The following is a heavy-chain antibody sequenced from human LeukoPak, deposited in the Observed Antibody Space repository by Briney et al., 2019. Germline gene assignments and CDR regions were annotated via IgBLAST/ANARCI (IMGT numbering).Heavy chain of an antibody. CDR3: ARDPAGKYSSSWFDY. D-gene: IGHD6-13*01. Sequence: GRSLRLSCTASGFTFSSYAMHWVRRAPGKGLEWVAVIWYDGSNKYYPDSVKGRFTIFRDNSKNTLYLQMNSLRVEDTAVYYCARDPAGKYSSSWFDYWGQGTLVTVSS. V-gene: IGHV3-33*01. CDR1: GFTFSSYA. J-gene: IGHJ4*02. CDR2: IWYDGSNK.